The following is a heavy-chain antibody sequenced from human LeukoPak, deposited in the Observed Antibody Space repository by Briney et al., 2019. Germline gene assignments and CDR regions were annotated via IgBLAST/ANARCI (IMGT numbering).Heavy chain of an antibody. D-gene: IGHD6-13*01. CDR3: ARHRSNSYSSSWTYYFDY. J-gene: IGHJ4*02. CDR1: GGSFSGYY. CDR2: INHSGST. V-gene: IGHV4-34*01. Sequence: SSETLSLTCAVYGGSFSGYYWSWIRQPPGKGLEWIGEINHSGSTNYNPSLKSRVTISVDTSKNQFSLKLSSVTAADTAVYYCARHRSNSYSSSWTYYFDYWGQGTLVTVSS.